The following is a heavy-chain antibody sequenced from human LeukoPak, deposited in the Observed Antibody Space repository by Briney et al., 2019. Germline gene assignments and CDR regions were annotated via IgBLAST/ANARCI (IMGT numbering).Heavy chain of an antibody. Sequence: GGSLRLSCAASGFTFSSYSMNWVRQAPGKGLEWVSSISTSSSYIYYADSVKGRFTISRDNAKNSLFLQMNSLRAEDTAVYYCARVVLQIDYWGQGTLVTVSS. D-gene: IGHD3-10*01. CDR3: ARVVLQIDY. J-gene: IGHJ4*02. CDR1: GFTFSSYS. V-gene: IGHV3-21*01. CDR2: ISTSSSYI.